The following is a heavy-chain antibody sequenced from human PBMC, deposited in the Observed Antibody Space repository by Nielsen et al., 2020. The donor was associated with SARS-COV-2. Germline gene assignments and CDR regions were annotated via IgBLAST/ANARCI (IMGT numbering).Heavy chain of an antibody. CDR2: IFSNDEK. J-gene: IGHJ6*03. Sequence: SGPTLVQPPETLTLTCTVSGFSLSNARMGVGWIRQPPGRALESLAQIFSNDEKSYSTSLKSRLTISKDTSKSQVVLTMTNMDPVDTATYYCARIQLELRLFYFYYSMDVWGKGTTVTVSS. D-gene: IGHD1-7*01. V-gene: IGHV2-26*01. CDR1: GFSLSNARMG. CDR3: ARIQLELRLFYFYYSMDV.